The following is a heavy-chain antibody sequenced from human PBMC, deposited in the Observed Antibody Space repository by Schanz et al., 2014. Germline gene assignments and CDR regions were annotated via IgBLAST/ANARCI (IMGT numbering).Heavy chain of an antibody. V-gene: IGHV3-30-3*01. D-gene: IGHD2-15*01. CDR1: GFTFHTYD. CDR2: ISHDGHRD. J-gene: IGHJ5*01. Sequence: VQLLESGGGLVQPGGSLRLSCAASGFTFHTYDMHWVRQAPGKGLEWVAQISHDGHRDFYADSVKGRFIVSRDNSKNTLYLEMNRLRVDDTAVYYCSKDKQGSRSDDSWGQGTLVTVSS. CDR3: SKDKQGSRSDDS.